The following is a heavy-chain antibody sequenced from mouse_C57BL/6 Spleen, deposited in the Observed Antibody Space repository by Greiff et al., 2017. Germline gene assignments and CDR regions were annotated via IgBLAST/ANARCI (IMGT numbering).Heavy chain of an antibody. D-gene: IGHD1-1*01. CDR1: GYTFTGYW. CDR3: ARSGITRFAY. Sequence: QVQLQQSGAELMKPGASVKLSCKATGYTFTGYWIEWVKQRPGHGLEWIGEILPGSGSTNYNEKFKGKATFPADTPSNTAYMQLSSLTTEDSAIYYCARSGITRFAYWGQGTLVTVSA. CDR2: ILPGSGST. J-gene: IGHJ3*01. V-gene: IGHV1-9*01.